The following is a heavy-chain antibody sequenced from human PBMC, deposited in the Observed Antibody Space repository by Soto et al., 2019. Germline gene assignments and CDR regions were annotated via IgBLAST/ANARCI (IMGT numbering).Heavy chain of an antibody. Sequence: EVQLLESGGGLVQPGGSLRLSCAASGFTFSSYAMSWVRQAPGKGLEWVSAISGSGGSTNYADSVQGRFTISRDNSKNTLYLQMNSLRAEDTAIYCCAKKATIQLGYCSGGSCKIDYWGQGTLVTVSS. V-gene: IGHV3-23*01. CDR2: ISGSGGST. CDR1: GFTFSSYA. J-gene: IGHJ4*02. CDR3: AKKATIQLGYCSGGSCKIDY. D-gene: IGHD2-15*01.